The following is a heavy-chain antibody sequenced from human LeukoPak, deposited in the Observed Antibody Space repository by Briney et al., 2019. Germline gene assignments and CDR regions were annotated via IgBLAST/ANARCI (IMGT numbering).Heavy chain of an antibody. Sequence: SETLSLTCTVSGGSISSYYWSWIRQPPGKGLEWIGYIYYSGSTNYNPSLKSRVTISVDTSKNQFSLKLSSVTAADTAVYYCARGIWFGELYYWGQGTLVTVSS. V-gene: IGHV4-59*12. CDR3: ARGIWFGELYY. D-gene: IGHD3-10*01. CDR1: GGSISSYY. CDR2: IYYSGST. J-gene: IGHJ4*02.